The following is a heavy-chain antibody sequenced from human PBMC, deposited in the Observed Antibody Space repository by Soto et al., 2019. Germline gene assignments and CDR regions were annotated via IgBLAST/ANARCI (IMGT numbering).Heavy chain of an antibody. V-gene: IGHV3-48*03. CDR1: GLSTSGY. CDR3: AKYRGYVSGGSCFTNWFDP. Sequence: GGSLRLSCVETGLSTSGYHMSNFEMNWVRQAPGKGLEWVSYIDHRGVVIFYADSVKGRVSISRDNVKNSVSLQMNRLRAEDTAVYYCAKYRGYVSGGSCFTNWFDPWGHAPLVT. D-gene: IGHD2-15*01. J-gene: IGHJ5*02. CDR2: IDHRGVVI.